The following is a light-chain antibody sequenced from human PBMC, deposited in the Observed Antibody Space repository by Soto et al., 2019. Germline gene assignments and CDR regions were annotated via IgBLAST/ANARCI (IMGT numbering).Light chain of an antibody. V-gene: IGKV1-33*01. J-gene: IGKJ5*01. CDR1: QDISNY. CDR2: DAS. CDR3: QQYYYLPIT. Sequence: DIQMAQSPSSLSASVGARVTINCQASQDISNYLSWYQQKPGKAPKILIFDASNLETGVPLRFSGRGSGTDCTFTISSLQPEDIAAYYCQQYYYLPITFGQGTRLEIK.